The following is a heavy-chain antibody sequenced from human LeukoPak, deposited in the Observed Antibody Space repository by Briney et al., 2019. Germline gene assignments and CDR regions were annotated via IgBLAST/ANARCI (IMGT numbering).Heavy chain of an antibody. V-gene: IGHV1-2*02. Sequence: GASVKVSCKASGYTFTGYYIHWARQAPGQGLEWMGWINPNSGGTNYAQKFQGRVIMTRDTSISTAYMELSRLRSDDTAVYYCARDEYHLLRFDPWGQGTLVTVSS. CDR2: INPNSGGT. CDR3: ARDEYHLLRFDP. J-gene: IGHJ5*02. CDR1: GYTFTGYY. D-gene: IGHD2-2*01.